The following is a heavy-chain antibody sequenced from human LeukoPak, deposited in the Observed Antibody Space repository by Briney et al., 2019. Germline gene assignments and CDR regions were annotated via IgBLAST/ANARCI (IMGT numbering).Heavy chain of an antibody. CDR2: INTNTGNP. D-gene: IGHD1-26*01. CDR1: GYTFTSYA. Sequence: ASVTVSCKASGYTFTSYAMNWVRQAPGQGLEWMGWINTNTGNPTYAQGFTGRFVFSLDTSVSTAYLQISSLKAEDTAVYYCASYHLGATGVFVDYWGQGTLVTVSS. V-gene: IGHV7-4-1*02. CDR3: ASYHLGATGVFVDY. J-gene: IGHJ4*02.